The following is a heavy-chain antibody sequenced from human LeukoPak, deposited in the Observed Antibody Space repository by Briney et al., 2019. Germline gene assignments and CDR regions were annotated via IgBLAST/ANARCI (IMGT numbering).Heavy chain of an antibody. J-gene: IGHJ5*02. CDR3: ARGNLDDIVVVPAAHNWFDP. D-gene: IGHD2-2*01. CDR2: MNPNSGNT. CDR1: GGTFSSYA. V-gene: IGHV1-8*03. Sequence: ASVKVSCKASGGTFSSYAISWVRQATGQGLEWMGWMNPNSGNTGYAQKFQGRVTITRNTSISTAYMELSSLRSEDTAVYYCARGNLDDIVVVPAAHNWFDPWGQGTLVTVSS.